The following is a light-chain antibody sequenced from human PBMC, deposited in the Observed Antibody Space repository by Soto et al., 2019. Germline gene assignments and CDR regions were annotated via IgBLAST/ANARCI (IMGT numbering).Light chain of an antibody. V-gene: IGKV1-12*01. Sequence: DIQMTQSPSSVSASVGAVVILNSRASQDIRSRLAWYQQRPGRAPKLLIYDASSLQSGVPSRFSGSGSGTDFTLTIDGLQPEDFGTYYCQQGVSLSITFGQGTRLEIK. J-gene: IGKJ5*01. CDR2: DAS. CDR3: QQGVSLSIT. CDR1: QDIRSR.